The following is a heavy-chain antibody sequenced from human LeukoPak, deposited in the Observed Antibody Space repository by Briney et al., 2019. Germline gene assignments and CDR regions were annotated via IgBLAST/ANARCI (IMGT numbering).Heavy chain of an antibody. Sequence: GGSLRLSCAASGFTFSTYVMSWVRQAPGKGLEWVSAISGSGGNTYYADSVKGRFTISSDNSKNTLYLQMNSLRAEDTAVYYCARDGAYYDFWSGYYTGARVFDYWGQGTLVTVSS. D-gene: IGHD3-3*01. CDR1: GFTFSTYV. V-gene: IGHV3-23*01. J-gene: IGHJ4*02. CDR2: ISGSGGNT. CDR3: ARDGAYYDFWSGYYTGARVFDY.